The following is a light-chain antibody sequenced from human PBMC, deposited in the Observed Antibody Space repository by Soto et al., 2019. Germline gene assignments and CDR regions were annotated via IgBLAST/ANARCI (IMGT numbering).Light chain of an antibody. J-gene: IGLJ3*02. Sequence: QSALTQPASVSGSPGQSITVSCTGTSSDVGIYNLVSWYQRHPGKAPKLMIYEVSKRPSGVSNRFSGSKSGNTASLTISGLQAEDEADYYCCSYAGSSTVVFGGGTKVTVL. CDR2: EVS. CDR3: CSYAGSSTVV. V-gene: IGLV2-23*02. CDR1: SSDVGIYNL.